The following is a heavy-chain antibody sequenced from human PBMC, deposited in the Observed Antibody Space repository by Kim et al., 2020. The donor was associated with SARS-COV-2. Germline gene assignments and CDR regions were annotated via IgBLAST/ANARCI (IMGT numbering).Heavy chain of an antibody. Sequence: SETLSLTCSVSGDSIVSGGYYWGWIRQHPGKGLEWIAYIYFSGTTYYNLSLKSRATISIDTSNNHFSLKVNSVTAADTVVYYCARVVVAGAVDLWGQGTLVTVST. CDR2: IYFSGTT. V-gene: IGHV4-31*03. CDR3: ARVVVAGAVDL. D-gene: IGHD2-15*01. CDR1: GDSIVSGGYY. J-gene: IGHJ4*02.